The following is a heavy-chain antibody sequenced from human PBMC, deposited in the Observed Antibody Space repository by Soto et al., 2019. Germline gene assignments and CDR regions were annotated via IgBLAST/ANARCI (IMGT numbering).Heavy chain of an antibody. CDR3: ALGGYYSVSSGFDY. J-gene: IGHJ4*01. Sequence: ASVKVCCKVSGGYSFNEISLHWVRQAPGKGLEWMGGFDPEDGEPIYAQKFQGRVTMTEDTSTEKAYVELSSLTSEDTAVYFCALGGYYSVSSGFDYWGPGTLVTVSS. CDR2: FDPEDGEP. D-gene: IGHD3-22*01. V-gene: IGHV1-24*01. CDR1: GGYSFNEIS.